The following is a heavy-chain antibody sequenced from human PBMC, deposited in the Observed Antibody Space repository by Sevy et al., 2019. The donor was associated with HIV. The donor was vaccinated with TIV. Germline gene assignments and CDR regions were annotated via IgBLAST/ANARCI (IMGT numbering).Heavy chain of an antibody. CDR2: IYYSGSP. J-gene: IGHJ4*02. Sequence: SETLSLTCTVSDGSVSSGSYYWSWIRQPPGKGLEWIGYIYYSGSPNYNPSLKSRVTISVDTSKNQFSLKLSSVTAADTAVYYCARVTPYSGYELFDYWGQGTLVTVSS. V-gene: IGHV4-61*01. CDR1: DGSVSSGSYY. CDR3: ARVTPYSGYELFDY. D-gene: IGHD5-12*01.